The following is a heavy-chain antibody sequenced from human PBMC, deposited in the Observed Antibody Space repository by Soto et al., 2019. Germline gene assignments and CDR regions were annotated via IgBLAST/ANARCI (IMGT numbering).Heavy chain of an antibody. J-gene: IGHJ6*02. CDR2: IIPIFGTA. CDR3: ARVSRRIWFGELPHGMDV. D-gene: IGHD3-10*01. V-gene: IGHV1-69*01. Sequence: QVQLVQSGAEVQKPGSSVKVSCKASGGTFSSYAISWVRQAPGQGLEWMGGIIPIFGTANYAQKFQGRVTITADESTSTAYMELSSLRSEDTAVYYCARVSRRIWFGELPHGMDVWGQGTTVTVSS. CDR1: GGTFSSYA.